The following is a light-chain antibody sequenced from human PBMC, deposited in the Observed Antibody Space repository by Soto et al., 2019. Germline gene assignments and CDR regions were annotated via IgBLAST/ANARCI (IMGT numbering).Light chain of an antibody. V-gene: IGLV2-14*01. CDR2: EVR. Sequence: QYALTQPASVSGSRGQSITISCTGTSSDVGGFNYVSWYQQHPGKTPKLLIYEVRLRPTGVSDRFSGSKSGNTASLTISGLQAEDEADYYCSSYTRSSSGVFGTGTKVPVL. CDR3: SSYTRSSSGV. J-gene: IGLJ1*01. CDR1: SSDVGGFNY.